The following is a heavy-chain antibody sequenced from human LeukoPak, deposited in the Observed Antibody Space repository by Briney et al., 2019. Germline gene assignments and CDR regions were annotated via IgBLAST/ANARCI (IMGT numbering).Heavy chain of an antibody. D-gene: IGHD6-19*01. Sequence: SETLSLTCAVYGGSFSGYYWSWIRQPPGKGLEWIGEINHSGSTNYNPSLKSRVTISVDTSKNQFSLKLSSVTAADTAVYYCAAIAVAGTGYYYYYMGVWGKGTTVTISS. CDR2: INHSGST. J-gene: IGHJ6*03. CDR3: AAIAVAGTGYYYYYMGV. V-gene: IGHV4-34*01. CDR1: GGSFSGYY.